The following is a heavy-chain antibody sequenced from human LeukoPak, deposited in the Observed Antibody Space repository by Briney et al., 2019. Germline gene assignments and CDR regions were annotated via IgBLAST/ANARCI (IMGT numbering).Heavy chain of an antibody. V-gene: IGHV3-23*01. CDR1: GFTFSSYA. CDR3: AILTYYYDSSGDNAFDI. D-gene: IGHD3-22*01. Sequence: PGGSLRLSCAASGFTFSSYAMSWVRQAPGKGLEWVSAISGSGGSTYYADSVKGRFTISRDNSKNTLYLQMNSLRAEDTAVYYCAILTYYYDSSGDNAFDIWGQGTMVTVSS. CDR2: ISGSGGST. J-gene: IGHJ3*02.